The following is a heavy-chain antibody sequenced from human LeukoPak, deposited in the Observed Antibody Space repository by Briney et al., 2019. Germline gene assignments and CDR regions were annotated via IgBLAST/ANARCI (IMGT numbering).Heavy chain of an antibody. Sequence: GGSLRLSCAASGFTFSSYGMSWVRQAPGKGLEWVSSISGSGGSTYYADSVKGRFTNSRDNSKNTLYVQMNSLRAEDTAVYYCATLAVVAAGYWGQGTLVTVSS. CDR1: GFTFSSYG. CDR3: ATLAVVAAGY. J-gene: IGHJ4*02. D-gene: IGHD2-15*01. V-gene: IGHV3-23*01. CDR2: ISGSGGST.